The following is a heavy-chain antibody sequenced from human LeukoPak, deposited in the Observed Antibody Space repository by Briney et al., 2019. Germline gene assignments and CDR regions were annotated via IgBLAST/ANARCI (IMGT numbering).Heavy chain of an antibody. D-gene: IGHD6-19*01. Sequence: GGSLRLSCTASGFTFSNFAMSWVRQAPGKGLEWVSTITGGSGAKYYVDSVKGRFTISRDNSKDTLYLQMYSLRAEDTAVYFCAKDSPLTTYTSGWSSNSFDYWGQGTLVAVSS. CDR2: ITGGSGAK. V-gene: IGHV3-23*01. CDR3: AKDSPLTTYTSGWSSNSFDY. J-gene: IGHJ4*02. CDR1: GFTFSNFA.